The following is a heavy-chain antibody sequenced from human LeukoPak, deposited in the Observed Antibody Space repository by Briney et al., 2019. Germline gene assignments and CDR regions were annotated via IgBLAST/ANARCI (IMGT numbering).Heavy chain of an antibody. CDR2: IYPGDSDT. J-gene: IGHJ4*02. V-gene: IGHV5-51*01. CDR3: ARRESRSSPYYFDY. CDR1: GYNFASFW. D-gene: IGHD6-6*01. Sequence: GESLKISCKGAGYNFASFWIAWVRQMPGEGLEWMAIIYPGDSDTRYSPSFQGQVTVSVDKSINTAYLQWSSLKASDTAMYYCARRESRSSPYYFDYRGQGTLVTVSS.